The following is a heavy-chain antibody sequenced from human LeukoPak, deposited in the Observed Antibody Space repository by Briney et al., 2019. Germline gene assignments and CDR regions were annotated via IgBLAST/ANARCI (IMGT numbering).Heavy chain of an antibody. Sequence: GGSLRLSCVDSGITFSRYWMSWVRQAPGKGLEWVANIKQDGGEEYYVDSAKGRFTISRDNAKNSLYLQMNSLRVEDTAVYYCARDGRPLDYWGQGTLVTVSS. J-gene: IGHJ4*02. CDR3: ARDGRPLDY. CDR1: GITFSRYW. V-gene: IGHV3-7*03. CDR2: IKQDGGEE.